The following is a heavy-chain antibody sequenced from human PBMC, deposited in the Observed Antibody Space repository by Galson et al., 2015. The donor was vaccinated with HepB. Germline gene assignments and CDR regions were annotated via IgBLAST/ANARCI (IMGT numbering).Heavy chain of an antibody. D-gene: IGHD3-10*01. Sequence: SVKVSCKASGYTFTSYAMHWVRQAPGQRLEWMGWINAGNGNTKYSQKFQGRVTITRDTSASTAYMELSSLRSEDTAVYYCARGGGLVRFGNLRWVDPWGQGTLVTVSS. CDR1: GYTFTSYA. CDR3: ARGGGLVRFGNLRWVDP. CDR2: INAGNGNT. J-gene: IGHJ5*02. V-gene: IGHV1-3*01.